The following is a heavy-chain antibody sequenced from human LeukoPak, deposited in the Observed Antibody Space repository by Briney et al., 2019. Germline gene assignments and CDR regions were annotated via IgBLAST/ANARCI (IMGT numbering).Heavy chain of an antibody. J-gene: IGHJ5*02. V-gene: IGHV3-30*18. CDR2: ISYDGSNK. Sequence: GRSLRLSCAASGFTFSSYGMYWVRQAPGKGLEWVAVISYDGSNKYYADSVKGRFTISRDNSKNTLYLQMNSLRAEDTAVYYCAKDTHDCSGGSCYPRWFDPWGQGTLVTVSS. D-gene: IGHD2-15*01. CDR3: AKDTHDCSGGSCYPRWFDP. CDR1: GFTFSSYG.